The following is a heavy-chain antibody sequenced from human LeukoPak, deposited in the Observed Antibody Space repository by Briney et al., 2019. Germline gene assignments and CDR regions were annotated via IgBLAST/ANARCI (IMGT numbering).Heavy chain of an antibody. CDR2: INHSGGT. V-gene: IGHV4-34*01. CDR3: AREDGDSPQYY. D-gene: IGHD4-17*01. CDR1: GGSFSGYY. Sequence: SETLSLTCAVYGGSFSGYYWSWIRQPPGKGLEWIGEINHSGGTNYNPSLKSRVTISVDTSKNQFSLKLSSVTAADTAVYYCAREDGDSPQYYWGQGTLVTVSS. J-gene: IGHJ4*02.